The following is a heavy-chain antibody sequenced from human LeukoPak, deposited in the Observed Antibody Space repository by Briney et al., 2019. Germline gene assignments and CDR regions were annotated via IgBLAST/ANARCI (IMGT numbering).Heavy chain of an antibody. Sequence: SETLSLTCTVSGGSISSYYWSWIRQTPGKGLEWIGYIYYSGSTNYNPSLKSRVTISVDTSKNQFSLKLSSVTAADTAVYYCAGPYCGGDCYLQPPVYWGQGTLVTVSS. V-gene: IGHV4-59*12. CDR2: IYYSGST. CDR1: GGSISSYY. D-gene: IGHD2-21*02. J-gene: IGHJ4*02. CDR3: AGPYCGGDCYLQPPVY.